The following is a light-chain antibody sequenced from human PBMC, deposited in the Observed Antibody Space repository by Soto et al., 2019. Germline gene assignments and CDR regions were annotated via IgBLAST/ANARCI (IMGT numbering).Light chain of an antibody. J-gene: IGLJ2*01. Sequence: QSVLTQPASVSGSPGQSITISCTGTSSDVGGYNYVSWYQQHPGKAPKLMIYEVSNRPSGVTNRFSGSKSGNTASLTISGRQAEDEDDYYCSSYTSSSHVVFGGGTKLTVL. V-gene: IGLV2-14*01. CDR2: EVS. CDR3: SSYTSSSHVV. CDR1: SSDVGGYNY.